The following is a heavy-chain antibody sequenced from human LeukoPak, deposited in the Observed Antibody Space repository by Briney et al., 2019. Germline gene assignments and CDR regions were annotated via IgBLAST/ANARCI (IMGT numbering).Heavy chain of an antibody. CDR3: VRARFCTGGTCYSDY. CDR1: GFTLTTCW. J-gene: IGHJ4*02. D-gene: IGHD2-15*01. CDR2: INSNGRET. V-gene: IGHV3-74*01. Sequence: GGSLRLSCAASGFTLTTCWMQWVRQAPGKGLVSVSRINSNGRETIYADSVKGRFTISRDNAKNTLDLQMDSLRVDDTAVYYCVRARFCTGGTCYSDYWGQGILVTVSS.